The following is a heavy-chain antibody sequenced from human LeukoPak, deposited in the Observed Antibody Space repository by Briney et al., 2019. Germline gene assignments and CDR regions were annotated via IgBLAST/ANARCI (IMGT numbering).Heavy chain of an antibody. Sequence: NPSETLSLTCGVHGGTFGGYYWTWIRQPPGKGLEWIGEISHSGSTNYNPSLKSRVTISVDTSNNQFSLKLTSVTAADTAVYYCATSSWNGGGGFDPWGQGTLVTVSS. D-gene: IGHD3-16*01. V-gene: IGHV4-34*08. CDR2: ISHSGST. CDR3: ATSSWNGGGGFDP. J-gene: IGHJ5*02. CDR1: GGTFGGYY.